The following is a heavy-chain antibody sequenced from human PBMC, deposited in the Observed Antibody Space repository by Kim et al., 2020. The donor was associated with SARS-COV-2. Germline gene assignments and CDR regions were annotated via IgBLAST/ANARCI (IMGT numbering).Heavy chain of an antibody. J-gene: IGHJ4*02. CDR1: GYSFGGYY. V-gene: IGHV1-2*06. D-gene: IGHD2-15*01. Sequence: ASVKVSCKASGYSFGGYYIHWVRQAPGQGLEWMGRIFPNSGGTSYAQKVQGRVTMTRETSISTAHMELSRLSTDDTAMYYWAREDSSSGNFDFRGQGTLVTVSS. CDR2: IFPNSGGT. CDR3: AREDSSSGNFDF.